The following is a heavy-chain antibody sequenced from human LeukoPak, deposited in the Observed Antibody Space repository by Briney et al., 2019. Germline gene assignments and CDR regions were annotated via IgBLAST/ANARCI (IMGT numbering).Heavy chain of an antibody. CDR3: ARDLSSGCCGY. CDR1: GFTFSTCA. Sequence: GGSLRLSCAASGFTFSTCAMSWVRQAPGKGLEWVSGISGTTSGTYYADSVKGRFTISRDNSKNTLFLQVNSLRAEDTAVYYCARDLSSGCCGYWGQGTLVTVSS. J-gene: IGHJ4*02. D-gene: IGHD6-19*01. V-gene: IGHV3-23*01. CDR2: ISGTTSGT.